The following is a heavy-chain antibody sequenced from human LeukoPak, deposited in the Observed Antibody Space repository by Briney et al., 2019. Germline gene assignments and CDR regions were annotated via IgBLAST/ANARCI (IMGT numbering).Heavy chain of an antibody. D-gene: IGHD6-6*01. J-gene: IGHJ3*02. Sequence: GGSLRLSCAASGFTFSSYAMSWVRQAPGKGLEWVSAISGSGGSTYYADSVKGRFTISRDNSKNTLYLQMNSLRAEDTAVYYCANHVSESSSPLTSEAFDIWGQGTMVTVSS. V-gene: IGHV3-23*01. CDR3: ANHVSESSSPLTSEAFDI. CDR1: GFTFSSYA. CDR2: ISGSGGST.